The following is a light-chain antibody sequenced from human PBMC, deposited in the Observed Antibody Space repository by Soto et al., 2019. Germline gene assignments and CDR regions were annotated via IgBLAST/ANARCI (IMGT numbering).Light chain of an antibody. J-gene: IGLJ1*01. CDR2: TTN. V-gene: IGLV1-44*01. CDR3: ATWDASLNGYV. Sequence: QSVLTQPPSASGTPGQRVTISCSGSNSNIGSNAVHWYQHLPGTAPKLLIYTTNQRPSGVPDRFSGSKSGTSASLAISGLQYEDEADYHCATWDASLNGYVFGTGTKLTVL. CDR1: NSNIGSNA.